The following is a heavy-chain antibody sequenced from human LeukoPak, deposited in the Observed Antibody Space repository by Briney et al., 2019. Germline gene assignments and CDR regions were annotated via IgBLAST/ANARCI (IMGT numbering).Heavy chain of an antibody. D-gene: IGHD2/OR15-2a*01. CDR2: INPSGGST. J-gene: IGHJ3*02. V-gene: IGHV1-46*01. Sequence: ASVKVSCKASGYTFTSYYMHWVRQAPGQGLEWMGIINPSGGSTSYAQKFQGRVTMTRDTSTSTAYMELSSLRSEDTAVYYCASGVLRTNAFDIWGQGTMVTVSS. CDR1: GYTFTSYY. CDR3: ASGVLRTNAFDI.